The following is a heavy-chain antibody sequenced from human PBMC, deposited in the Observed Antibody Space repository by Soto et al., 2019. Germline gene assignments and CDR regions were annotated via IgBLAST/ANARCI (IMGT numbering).Heavy chain of an antibody. J-gene: IGHJ5*02. CDR2: IYYSGST. D-gene: IGHD2-2*01. CDR3: ARELGYCSSTSCFNWFDP. V-gene: IGHV4-59*01. CDR1: GSSISSYY. Sequence: SATLSLTCTVTGSSISSYYRSWMRQPPGKGLEWIRYIYYSGSTNYNPSLKIRVSISVDTSKYQFSLKLSFVTAADTAVYYCARELGYCSSTSCFNWFDPWGQGTLVTVS.